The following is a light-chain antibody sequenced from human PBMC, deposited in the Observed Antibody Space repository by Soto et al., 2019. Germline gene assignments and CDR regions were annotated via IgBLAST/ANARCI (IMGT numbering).Light chain of an antibody. J-gene: IGLJ1*01. V-gene: IGLV2-18*01. CDR3: SLYTSSSTYV. CDR1: SSDVGSYNR. Sequence: QSALTQPPSVSGSPGQSVTISCTGTSSDVGSYNRVSWYQQHRGTAPKLMIYEVSNRPSGVPDRFAGSTSGNTASLTISWLQAEEEADYYCSLYTSSSTYVYGTGTKVTVL. CDR2: EVS.